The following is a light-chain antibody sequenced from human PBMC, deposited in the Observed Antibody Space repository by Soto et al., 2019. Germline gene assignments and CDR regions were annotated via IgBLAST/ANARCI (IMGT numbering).Light chain of an antibody. CDR2: EVS. Sequence: QSFLTQPASVSGSPVQSITISCTGTSSDVCGYNYVSWYQQHPGKSPKLMIYEVSNRPSGVSNRFSGSKSGNTASLTISGLQAEDEADYSCRSYAGSXSYVVGTGTKVXV. CDR1: SSDVCGYNY. CDR3: RSYAGSXSYV. J-gene: IGLJ1*01. V-gene: IGLV2-14*01.